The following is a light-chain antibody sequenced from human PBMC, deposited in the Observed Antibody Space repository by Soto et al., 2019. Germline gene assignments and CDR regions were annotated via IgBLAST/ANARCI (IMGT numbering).Light chain of an antibody. V-gene: IGLV2-14*01. Sequence: QSALTQPASVSGSPGQSITISCTGTSSDVGGYNYVSWYQQHPGKAPKLMIYDVSNQPSGVSNRFSGSKSGNTASLTISGLQAEDEADYYCGSYTSSSTLYVFGTGTKLTVL. CDR1: SSDVGGYNY. J-gene: IGLJ1*01. CDR3: GSYTSSSTLYV. CDR2: DVS.